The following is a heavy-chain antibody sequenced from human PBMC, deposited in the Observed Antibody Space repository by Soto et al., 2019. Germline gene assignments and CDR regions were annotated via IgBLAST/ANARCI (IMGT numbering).Heavy chain of an antibody. J-gene: IGHJ5*02. CDR1: GGSISSGDYY. CDR3: AGDDGLYYYDSSGFDP. D-gene: IGHD3-22*01. CDR2: IYYSGST. V-gene: IGHV4-30-4*01. Sequence: SETLSLTCTVSGGSISSGDYYWSWIRQPPGKGLEWIGYIYYSGSTYYNPSLKSRVTISVDTSKNQFSLKLSSVTAADTAVYYCAGDDGLYYYDSSGFDPWGQGTLVTVSS.